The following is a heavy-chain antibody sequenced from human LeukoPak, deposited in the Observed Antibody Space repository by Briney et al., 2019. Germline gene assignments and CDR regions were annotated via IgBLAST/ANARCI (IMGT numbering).Heavy chain of an antibody. CDR1: GFMFSTYE. J-gene: IGHJ4*02. CDR2: IRYDGGNK. D-gene: IGHD3-9*01. V-gene: IGHV3-30*02. Sequence: GGSLRLSCAASGFMFSTYEMNWVRQAPGKGLEWVAFIRYDGGNKYSADSVKGRFTISRDNAKNSLYLQMNSLRAEDTAVYYCAGQDWLGDRYYFDYWGQGTLVTVSS. CDR3: AGQDWLGDRYYFDY.